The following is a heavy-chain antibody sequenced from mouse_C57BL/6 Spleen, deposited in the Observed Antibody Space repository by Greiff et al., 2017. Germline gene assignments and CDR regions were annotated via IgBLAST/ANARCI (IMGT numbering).Heavy chain of an antibody. D-gene: IGHD1-1*01. J-gene: IGHJ1*03. CDR3: ALYYYGSSYEYFDV. CDR1: GYTFTDYY. Sequence: QVQLQQSGAELVRPGASVKLSCKASGYTFTDYYINWVKQRPGQGLEWIARIYPGSGNTYYNEKFKGKATLTAEKSSSTAYMQLSSLTSEDSAVYFCALYYYGSSYEYFDVWGTGTTVTVSS. V-gene: IGHV1-76*01. CDR2: IYPGSGNT.